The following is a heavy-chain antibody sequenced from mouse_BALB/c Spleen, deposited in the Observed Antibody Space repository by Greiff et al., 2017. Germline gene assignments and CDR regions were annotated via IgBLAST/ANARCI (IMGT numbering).Heavy chain of an antibody. J-gene: IGHJ2*01. V-gene: IGHV3-6*02. CDR3: AREDRYDDYFDD. CDR2: ISYDGSN. Sequence: EVQLQESGPGLVKPSQSLSLTCSVTGYSITSGYYWNWIRQFPGNKLEWMGYISYDGSNNYNPSLKNRISITRDTSKNQFFLKLNSVTTEDTATYYCAREDRYDDYFDDWGQGTTLTVSS. D-gene: IGHD2-14*01. CDR1: GYSITSGYY.